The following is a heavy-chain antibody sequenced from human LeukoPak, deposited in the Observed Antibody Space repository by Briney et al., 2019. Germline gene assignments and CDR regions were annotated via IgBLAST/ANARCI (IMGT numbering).Heavy chain of an antibody. CDR1: GFTFSNYA. Sequence: PGRSLRLSCAASGFTFSNYAMHWVRQAPGKGLEGVAVISYDGTNKYYADSVKGRFTISRDNSKNTMYLQMNSLRAEDTAMYYCARAPMSYDSSGFGGAFDIWGQGTMVTVPS. V-gene: IGHV3-30-3*01. D-gene: IGHD3-22*01. CDR3: ARAPMSYDSSGFGGAFDI. CDR2: ISYDGTNK. J-gene: IGHJ3*02.